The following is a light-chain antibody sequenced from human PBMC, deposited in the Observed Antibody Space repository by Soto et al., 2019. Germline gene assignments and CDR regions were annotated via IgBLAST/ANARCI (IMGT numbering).Light chain of an antibody. J-gene: IGLJ3*02. CDR3: GTWDSSLSAGV. CDR2: DNN. CDR1: SSNIGKSY. Sequence: QSVLTQPPSVSAAPGQKVTISCSGSSSNIGKSYVSWYQQLPGTAPKLLIYDNNKRPSGIPDRFSGSKSGTSATLGITGLQTGDEADYYCGTWDSSLSAGVFGGGTKVTVL. V-gene: IGLV1-51*01.